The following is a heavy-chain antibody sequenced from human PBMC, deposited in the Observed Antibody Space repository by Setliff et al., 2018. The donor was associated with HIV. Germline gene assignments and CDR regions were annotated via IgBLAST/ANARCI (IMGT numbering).Heavy chain of an antibody. CDR3: ARGALLAVFDFDH. J-gene: IGHJ4*02. V-gene: IGHV1-3*01. CDR2: INVGKGDT. Sequence: ASVKVSCKASGYTFSGYYLHWVRRAPGQSLEWMGWINVGKGDTKYSQELQGRITLTTDTSANTAYMELSSLRSDDTAVYFCARGALLAVFDFDHWGQGTQVTVSS. CDR1: GYTFSGYY. D-gene: IGHD3-10*01.